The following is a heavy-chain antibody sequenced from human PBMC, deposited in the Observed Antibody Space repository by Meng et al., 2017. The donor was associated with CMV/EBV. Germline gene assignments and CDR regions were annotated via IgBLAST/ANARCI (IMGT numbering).Heavy chain of an antibody. Sequence: GESLKISCAASGFTFSIYAINWVRQAPGKGLEWVSAVSGTGRGTYYADSVKGRFTVSRDNSQNTVFLEMNDLRDEDTAVYYCAKPTGYCSSFTCSPYYCFGMDVWGQGTTVTVSS. V-gene: IGHV3-23*01. CDR2: VSGTGRGT. CDR3: AKPTGYCSSFTCSPYYCFGMDV. D-gene: IGHD2-2*01. CDR1: GFTFSIYA. J-gene: IGHJ6*02.